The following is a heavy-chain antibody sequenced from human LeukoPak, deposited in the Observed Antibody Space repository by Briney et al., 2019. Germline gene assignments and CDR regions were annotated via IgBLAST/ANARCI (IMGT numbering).Heavy chain of an antibody. J-gene: IGHJ5*02. D-gene: IGHD6-13*01. CDR1: GFSFSGSA. Sequence: GGSLKLSCAASGFSFSGSAMHWVRQTPGKGLEWVGRMRSKANNYATHYASSVYGRFTISRDDSANTRYLEMNSLKTEDTAVYYCTSQAGYSSSWETWGQGTLVTVSS. CDR2: MRSKANNYAT. CDR3: TSQAGYSSSWET. V-gene: IGHV3-73*01.